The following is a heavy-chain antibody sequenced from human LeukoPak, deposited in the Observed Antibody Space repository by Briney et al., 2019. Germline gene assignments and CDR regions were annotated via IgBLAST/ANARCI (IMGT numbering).Heavy chain of an antibody. D-gene: IGHD4-17*01. CDR3: ARDPFDEYGY. Sequence: GGPLTLSCAPSGFPFSSCWIRWLRRAPGKGLGWVANIRQDGSEKYNLDPVRGGFTIYRHNAKNYLYLQINSLRAEDTAVYYCARDPFDEYGYWGQGTLVTVSS. CDR2: IRQDGSEK. J-gene: IGHJ4*02. CDR1: GFPFSSCW. V-gene: IGHV3-7*01.